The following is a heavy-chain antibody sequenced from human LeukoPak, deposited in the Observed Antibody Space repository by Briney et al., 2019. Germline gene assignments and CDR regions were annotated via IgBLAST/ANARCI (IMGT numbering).Heavy chain of an antibody. CDR2: INPNSGGT. Sequence: ASVKVSCKASGYTFTGYYMHWVRQAPGQGLEWMGWINPNSGGTNYAQKFQGRVTMTRDTSISTAYMELSSLRSEDTAVYYCARGSKAYYYDSSGYYGRIFDFDYWGQGTLVTVSS. J-gene: IGHJ4*02. CDR3: ARGSKAYYYDSSGYYGRIFDFDY. CDR1: GYTFTGYY. D-gene: IGHD3-22*01. V-gene: IGHV1-2*02.